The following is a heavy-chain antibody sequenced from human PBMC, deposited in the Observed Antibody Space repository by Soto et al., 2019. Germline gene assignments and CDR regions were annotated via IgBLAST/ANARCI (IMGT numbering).Heavy chain of an antibody. J-gene: IGHJ5*02. CDR1: GYTFTSYD. CDR3: ARGRRVGNGFDP. Sequence: QVQLVQSGAEVKKTGASVKVSCKASGYTFTSYDINWVRQATGQGLEWMGWMNPNSGNTGYAQKYECRVTMTRNTSISTAYMELSSLRSEDTAVYYCARGRRVGNGFDPWGQGTLVTVSS. V-gene: IGHV1-8*01. CDR2: MNPNSGNT.